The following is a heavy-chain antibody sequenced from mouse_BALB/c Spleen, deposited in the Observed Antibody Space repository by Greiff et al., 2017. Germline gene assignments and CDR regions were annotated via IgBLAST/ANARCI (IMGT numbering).Heavy chain of an antibody. J-gene: IGHJ4*01. Sequence: EVKLVESGGGLVQPGGSLKLSCAASGFTFSSYGMSWVRQTPDKRLELVATINSNGGSTYYPDSVKGRFTISRDNAKNTLYLQMSSLKSEDTAMYYCARDWVWYPHNDYAMDYWGQGTSVTVSS. CDR1: GFTFSSYG. CDR3: ARDWVWYPHNDYAMDY. CDR2: INSNGGST. V-gene: IGHV5-6-3*01. D-gene: IGHD2-10*02.